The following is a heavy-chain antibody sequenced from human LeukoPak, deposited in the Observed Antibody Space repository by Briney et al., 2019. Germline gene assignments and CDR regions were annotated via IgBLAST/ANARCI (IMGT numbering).Heavy chain of an antibody. CDR2: IYYSGST. Sequence: PSETLSLTCTVSGGSISNYYWSWIRQPPGKGLEWIGYIYYSGSTNYNPSLKSRVTISVDTSKNQFSLKLSSVTAADTAVYYCASSDSSGWYKYWGQGTLVTVSS. J-gene: IGHJ4*02. CDR1: GGSISNYY. V-gene: IGHV4-59*01. CDR3: ASSDSSGWYKY. D-gene: IGHD6-19*01.